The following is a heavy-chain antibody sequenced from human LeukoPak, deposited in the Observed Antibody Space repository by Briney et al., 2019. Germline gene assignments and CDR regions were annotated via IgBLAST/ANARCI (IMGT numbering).Heavy chain of an antibody. V-gene: IGHV1-69*13. CDR1: GGTFSSYA. J-gene: IGHJ6*02. CDR2: IIPIFGTA. Sequence: ASVKVSCKASGGTFSSYAISWVRQAPGQGLEWMGGIIPIFGTANYAQKFQGRVTITADESTSTAYMELSSLRSEDTAVYYCAIGGSSALNPYYGIDVWGQGTTVTVSS. CDR3: AIGGSSALNPYYGIDV. D-gene: IGHD3-16*01.